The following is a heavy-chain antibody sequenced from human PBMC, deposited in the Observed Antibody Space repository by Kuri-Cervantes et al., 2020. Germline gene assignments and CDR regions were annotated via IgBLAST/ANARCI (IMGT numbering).Heavy chain of an antibody. V-gene: IGHV3-53*01. CDR3: ARWASGAFDI. Sequence: GGSLKISCAASGFTVSSNYMSWVRQAPGKGLEWVSVIYSGGSTYYADSVKGRFTISRDNSKNTLYLQMNSLRAEDTAVYYCARWASGAFDIWGQGTMVTVSS. J-gene: IGHJ3*02. CDR1: GFTVSSNY. CDR2: IYSGGST.